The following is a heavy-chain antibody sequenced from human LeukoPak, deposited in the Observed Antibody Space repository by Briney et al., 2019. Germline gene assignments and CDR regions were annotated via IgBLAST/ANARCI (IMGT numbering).Heavy chain of an antibody. CDR2: IYPNSGGT. V-gene: IGHV1-2*02. Sequence: RASVNVSCKASGYTFIGYYMHWVRQAPGQGLEWMAWIYPNSGGTNYAQKFQGRVTMTRDMSISTAYMELSRLRSDDTAVYYCASRDCSSTSCYPYDAFDIWGQGTMVTVSS. CDR1: GYTFIGYY. J-gene: IGHJ3*02. CDR3: ASRDCSSTSCYPYDAFDI. D-gene: IGHD2-2*01.